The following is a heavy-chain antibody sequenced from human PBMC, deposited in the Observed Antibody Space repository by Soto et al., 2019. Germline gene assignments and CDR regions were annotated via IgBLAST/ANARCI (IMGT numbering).Heavy chain of an antibody. V-gene: IGHV4-39*01. CDR2: MLYSGLT. Sequence: PSETLSLTCSVSGYSVSSSDYYWAWIRQPPGKGLEWIGSMLYSGLTYYNPSLKSRVTLSGDTSKNQFSVRLNSMTASDTAVYYCAPLSVSLSGPYGIHVWGQGTTVTVSS. D-gene: IGHD2-15*01. CDR1: GYSVSSSDYY. CDR3: APLSVSLSGPYGIHV. J-gene: IGHJ6*02.